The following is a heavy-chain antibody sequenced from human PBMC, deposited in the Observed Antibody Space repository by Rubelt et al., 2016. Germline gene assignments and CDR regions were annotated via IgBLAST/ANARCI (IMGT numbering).Heavy chain of an antibody. CDR1: GDTLSVFS. D-gene: IGHD6-13*01. J-gene: IGHJ3*02. CDR3: STADSSSWYDATDT. CDR2: FDGEDGET. Sequence: QVQLVQSGAEVKKPGASVKVSCKVSGDTLSVFSIHWVRQAPGKGLEWMGGFDGEDGETVYAQNFQGRLIMTEDTSTDTAYMELGRLTSADTAVYYCSTADSSSWYDATDTWGQGTMVTVSS. V-gene: IGHV1-24*01.